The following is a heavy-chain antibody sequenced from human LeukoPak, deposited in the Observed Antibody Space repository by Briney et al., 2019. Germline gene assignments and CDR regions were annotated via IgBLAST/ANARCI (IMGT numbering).Heavy chain of an antibody. J-gene: IGHJ4*02. CDR3: TRWRSGTSD. Sequence: GGSLRLSCAASGYTFSDHYIDWVRQAPGKGLEWVGHTRNKANNYATEYAASVKGRFTISRDDSRNSVYLQMNSLKTEDTAVYYCTRWRSGTSDWGQGTLVTVSS. V-gene: IGHV3-72*01. CDR1: GYTFSDHY. CDR2: TRNKANNYAT. D-gene: IGHD4-23*01.